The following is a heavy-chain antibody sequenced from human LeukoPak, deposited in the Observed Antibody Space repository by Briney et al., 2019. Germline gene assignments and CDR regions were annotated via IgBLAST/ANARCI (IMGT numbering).Heavy chain of an antibody. J-gene: IGHJ4*02. CDR3: ARPQSDYDILTGCVD. D-gene: IGHD3-9*01. V-gene: IGHV3-30*04. CDR2: ISYDGSNK. CDR1: GFTFSSYA. Sequence: GRSLRLSCAASGFTFSSYAMHWVRQAPGKGLEWVAVISYDGSNKYYADSVKGRFTISRDNSKNTLYLQMNSLRAEDTAVYYCARPQSDYDILTGCVDWGQGTLVTVSS.